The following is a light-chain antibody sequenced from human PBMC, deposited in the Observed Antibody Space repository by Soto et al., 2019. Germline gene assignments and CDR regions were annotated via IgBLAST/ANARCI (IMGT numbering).Light chain of an antibody. CDR2: GAS. CDR3: QQRSNWPSLT. J-gene: IGKJ4*01. Sequence: EMVLTQSPVTLSVSPGERATLSCRASQTVYSDLVWYQQKPGQAPRLLIYGASTRATGIPARFSGSGSETDFTLTISSLEPEDSAVYYCQQRSNWPSLTFGGGTKVDI. V-gene: IGKV3-11*01. CDR1: QTVYSD.